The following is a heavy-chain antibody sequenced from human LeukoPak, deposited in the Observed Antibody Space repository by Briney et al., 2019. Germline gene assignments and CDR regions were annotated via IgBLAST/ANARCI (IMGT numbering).Heavy chain of an antibody. CDR1: GFNFYNYV. Sequence: WGSLRLSCAASGFNFYNYVMSWVRQAPGKGLEWVSSIREGDGGTDYADSVKGRFTISRDNFKNIVDLQMTSLRAEDTAMYFCTKVRPPPGSGWYGGDDDWGQGTLVTVSS. J-gene: IGHJ4*02. V-gene: IGHV3-23*01. CDR2: IREGDGGT. D-gene: IGHD6-19*01. CDR3: TKVRPPPGSGWYGGDDD.